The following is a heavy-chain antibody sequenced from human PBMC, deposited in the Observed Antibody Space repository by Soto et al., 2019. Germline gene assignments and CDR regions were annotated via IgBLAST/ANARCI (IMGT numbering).Heavy chain of an antibody. CDR2: ISGSSDTI. Sequence: PGGSLRLSCAASGFTLSSYNMNWVRQAPGKGLEWVSYISGSSDTIYYADSVKGRFTISRDNAKNSLYLQMDSLRDEDTAVYYWARDHGGSTWFVGIYYYFGVDVWGQGTTVTVSS. V-gene: IGHV3-48*02. D-gene: IGHD6-13*01. CDR3: ARDHGGSTWFVGIYYYFGVDV. J-gene: IGHJ6*02. CDR1: GFTLSSYN.